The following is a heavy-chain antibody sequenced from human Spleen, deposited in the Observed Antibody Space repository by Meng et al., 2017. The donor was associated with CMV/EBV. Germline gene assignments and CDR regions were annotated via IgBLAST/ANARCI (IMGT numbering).Heavy chain of an antibody. Sequence: GESLKISCAASGFSFSTYSMNWVRQAPGKGLEWVSSISISSNYRYYADSVKGRFTISRDNAQNSLYLQMNSLRVEDSAVYYCARDSDTPGSYYYYGLDVWGQGTTVTVSS. CDR2: ISISSNYR. D-gene: IGHD5-18*01. J-gene: IGHJ6*02. CDR1: GFSFSTYS. CDR3: ARDSDTPGSYYYYGLDV. V-gene: IGHV3-21*01.